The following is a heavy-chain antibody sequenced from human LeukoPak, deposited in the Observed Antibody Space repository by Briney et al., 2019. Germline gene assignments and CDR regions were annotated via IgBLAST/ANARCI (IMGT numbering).Heavy chain of an antibody. CDR1: GFTLSSYA. Sequence: PGGSLRLSCAASGFTLSSYAMHWVRQAPGKGLEWVAVISYDGSNKYYADSVKGRFTISRDNAKNSLYLQMNSLRAEDTAVYYCARDDEVGATRTGSNFDYWGQGTLVTVSS. V-gene: IGHV3-30*04. D-gene: IGHD1-26*01. CDR3: ARDDEVGATRTGSNFDY. CDR2: ISYDGSNK. J-gene: IGHJ4*02.